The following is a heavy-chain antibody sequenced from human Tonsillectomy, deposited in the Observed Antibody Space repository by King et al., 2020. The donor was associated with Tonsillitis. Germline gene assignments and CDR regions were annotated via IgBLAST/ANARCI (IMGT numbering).Heavy chain of an antibody. CDR2: MNQDGSEK. CDR3: ARDDSNGYHYLYY. CDR1: GFTFSRYW. D-gene: IGHD3-22*01. J-gene: IGHJ4*02. V-gene: IGHV3-7*01. Sequence: VQLVESGGGLVQPGGSLRLSCAASGFTFSRYWMSWVRQAPGKGLEWVANMNQDGSEKYNVDSVKGRFTISRDNAKNSLYLQMNSLRAEDTAVYYCARDDSNGYHYLYYWGQGTLVTVSS.